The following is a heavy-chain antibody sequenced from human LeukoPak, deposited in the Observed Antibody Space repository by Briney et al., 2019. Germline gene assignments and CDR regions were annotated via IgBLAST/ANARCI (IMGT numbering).Heavy chain of an antibody. V-gene: IGHV1-18*01. CDR3: ARADLVGGARTFDY. CDR1: GYTFTSYG. Sequence: GASVKVSCKASGYTFTSYGISWVRQAPGQGLEWMGWISAYNGNTNYAQKFQGRVTMTRDMSTSTVYMELSSLRSEDTAVYYCARADLVGGARTFDYWGQGTLVTVSS. D-gene: IGHD1-26*01. CDR2: ISAYNGNT. J-gene: IGHJ4*02.